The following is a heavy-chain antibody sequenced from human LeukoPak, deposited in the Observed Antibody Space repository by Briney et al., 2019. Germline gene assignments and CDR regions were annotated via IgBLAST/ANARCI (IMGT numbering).Heavy chain of an antibody. Sequence: GESLKISCKGSGYSFTSYWIGWVRQMPGKGLEWMGIIYPGDSDTRYSPSFQGQVTISADKSISTAYLQWSSLKASDTAMYYCGRPGQLGRGKNAFDIWGQGTMVTVSS. CDR2: IYPGDSDT. V-gene: IGHV5-51*01. J-gene: IGHJ3*02. D-gene: IGHD6-13*01. CDR3: GRPGQLGRGKNAFDI. CDR1: GYSFTSYW.